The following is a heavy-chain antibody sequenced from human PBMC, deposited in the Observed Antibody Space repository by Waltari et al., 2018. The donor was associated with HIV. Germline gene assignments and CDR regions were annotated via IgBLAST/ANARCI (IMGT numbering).Heavy chain of an antibody. CDR1: GFSLSTSGVC. Sequence: QVTLRESGPALVKPTQTLTLTCSLSGFSLSTSGVCVSWIRPPPGTALEWLARIDWDDDEYYSTYLKTRLTISNDTSKNQVVLTMTNMDPVDTATYYCARTKGYGGYYFNYWGQGTLVTVSS. CDR2: IDWDDDE. CDR3: ARTKGYGGYYFNY. J-gene: IGHJ4*02. V-gene: IGHV2-70*15. D-gene: IGHD5-12*01.